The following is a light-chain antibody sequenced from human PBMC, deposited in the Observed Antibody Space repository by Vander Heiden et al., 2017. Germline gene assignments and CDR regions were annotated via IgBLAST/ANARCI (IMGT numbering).Light chain of an antibody. CDR1: ESGSRY. CDR3: HRRHNWPPPYT. CDR2: DAA. J-gene: IGKJ2*01. V-gene: IGKV3-11*01. Sequence: EMLFTQPPAALSLSPGARATLSSRGSESGSRYIAWNWQQPGPGPRLLIHDAADCTTDIRATFSGSGSGSEIDLTLTIIGLEAFDVDFYHRRHNWPPPYTFGQGTKLEIK.